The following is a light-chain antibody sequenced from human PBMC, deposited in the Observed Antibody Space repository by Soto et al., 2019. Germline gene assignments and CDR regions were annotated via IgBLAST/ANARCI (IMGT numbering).Light chain of an antibody. CDR1: QGISSY. V-gene: IGKV1-9*01. CDR3: QQVNSCPLS. Sequence: IQLTQSPSSLSASVGDRVTITCRASQGISSYLAWYQQKPGQAPKLLIFATSTLQSGVPARFSGRGSGTDFTLTISSLQPEEFAAYFCQQVNSCPLSFCPGTKVDIK. CDR2: ATS. J-gene: IGKJ3*01.